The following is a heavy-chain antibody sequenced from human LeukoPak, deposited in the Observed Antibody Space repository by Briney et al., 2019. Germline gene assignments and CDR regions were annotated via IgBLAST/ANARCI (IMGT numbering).Heavy chain of an antibody. Sequence: SETLSLTCTVSGGSISSSSYFWGCIRQPPGKGLEWIGSIYYSGSTFYNPSLKSRVTISVDTSKNLFSLNLSSVTAADTAVYYCARGIQYLFDYWGQGTLVTVSS. V-gene: IGHV4-39*01. D-gene: IGHD4-11*01. CDR3: ARGIQYLFDY. CDR2: IYYSGST. CDR1: GGSISSSSYF. J-gene: IGHJ4*02.